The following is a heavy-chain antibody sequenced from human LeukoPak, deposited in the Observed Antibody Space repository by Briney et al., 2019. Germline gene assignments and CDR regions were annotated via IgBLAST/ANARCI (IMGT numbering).Heavy chain of an antibody. CDR3: AREGGYVQIDY. CDR1: GGSISSHY. V-gene: IGHV4-59*11. D-gene: IGHD5-12*01. J-gene: IGHJ4*02. Sequence: SETLSLTCTVSGGSISSHYWSWIRQPPGKGLEWIGYIYYSGSTNYKPSLKSRVTISVDTSKNQFSLKVSSVTATDTAVYYCAREGGYVQIDYWGRGTLVTVSS. CDR2: IYYSGST.